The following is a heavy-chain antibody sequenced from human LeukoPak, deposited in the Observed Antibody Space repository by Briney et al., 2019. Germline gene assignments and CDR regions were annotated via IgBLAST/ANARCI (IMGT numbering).Heavy chain of an antibody. V-gene: IGHV3-13*01. D-gene: IGHD5-18*01. CDR3: ARGSGYSYVDY. CDR1: GFTFSSYD. CDR2: IGTAGDI. Sequence: GGSLRLSCAASGFTFSSYDMHWVRQATGKGLEWVSGIGTAGDIYYSGSVKGRFTISRENAKNSLYLQMNSPRAGDTAVYYCARGSGYSYVDYWGQGTLVTVSS. J-gene: IGHJ4*02.